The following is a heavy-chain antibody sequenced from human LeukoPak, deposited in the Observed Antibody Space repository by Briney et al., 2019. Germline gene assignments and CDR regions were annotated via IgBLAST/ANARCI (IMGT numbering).Heavy chain of an antibody. CDR3: ATLVRGVIGY. Sequence: ASVKVSCKVSGYTLTELSMHWVRQSPGKGLEWMGGFDPEDSEAIYAQKFQGRVTMTEDTSTDTAYMELSSLRSEDTAVYYCATLVRGVIGYWGQGTLVTVSS. CDR1: GYTLTELS. CDR2: FDPEDSEA. V-gene: IGHV1-24*01. J-gene: IGHJ4*02. D-gene: IGHD3-10*01.